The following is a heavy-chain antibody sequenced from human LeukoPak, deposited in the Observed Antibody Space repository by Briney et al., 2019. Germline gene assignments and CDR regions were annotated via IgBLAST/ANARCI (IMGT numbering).Heavy chain of an antibody. V-gene: IGHV5-51*01. D-gene: IGHD4-17*01. CDR3: ARHTGQGYGDYNNWFDP. J-gene: IGHJ5*02. Sequence: ASVKVSCKASGYTFTSYGISWVRQMPGKGLEWMGIIYPGDSDTRYSPSFQGQVTISADKSITTAYLQWSSLKASDTAMYYCARHTGQGYGDYNNWFDPWGQGTLVTVSS. CDR2: IYPGDSDT. CDR1: GYTFTSYG.